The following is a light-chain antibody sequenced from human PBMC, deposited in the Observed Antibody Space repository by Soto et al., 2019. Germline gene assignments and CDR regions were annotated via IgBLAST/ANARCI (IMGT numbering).Light chain of an antibody. Sequence: QSVLAQPPSASGSPGQSVTISCAGTSNDVGGYNFVSWYQQHPGKAPKLMIFEVSKRPSGVPDRFSGSKSGNTASLTVSGLQAEDEADYYCSSYAGNNIFYVFGTGTKV. J-gene: IGLJ1*01. CDR2: EVS. V-gene: IGLV2-8*01. CDR1: SNDVGGYNF. CDR3: SSYAGNNIFYV.